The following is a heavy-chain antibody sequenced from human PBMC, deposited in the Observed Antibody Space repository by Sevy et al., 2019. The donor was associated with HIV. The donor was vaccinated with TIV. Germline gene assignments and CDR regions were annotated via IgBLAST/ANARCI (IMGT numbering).Heavy chain of an antibody. D-gene: IGHD3-10*01. J-gene: IGHJ3*02. CDR3: VRTSGNDALDI. CDR2: IWYDGSKE. Sequence: GGSLRLSCVASGFTFRSYGMYWVRQAPGKGLEWVAGIWYDGSKESCGDSVKGRFTISRDNSKNTLYLQLNSLRAEDTSTYYCVRTSGNDALDIWGQGTMVTVSS. CDR1: GFTFRSYG. V-gene: IGHV3-33*07.